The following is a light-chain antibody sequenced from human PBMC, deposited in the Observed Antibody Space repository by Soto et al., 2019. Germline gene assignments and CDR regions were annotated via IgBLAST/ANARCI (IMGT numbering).Light chain of an antibody. CDR1: SSDVGGYNY. J-gene: IGLJ2*01. Sequence: QSVLTQPASVSGSLGQSITISCTGTSSDVGGYNYVSWYQQRPGKAPKLIIYDVTNRPSGVSNRFSGSKSGNTASLTISGLQADDVADYYCSSYTSSSTVVFGGGTKLTVL. CDR2: DVT. V-gene: IGLV2-14*01. CDR3: SSYTSSSTVV.